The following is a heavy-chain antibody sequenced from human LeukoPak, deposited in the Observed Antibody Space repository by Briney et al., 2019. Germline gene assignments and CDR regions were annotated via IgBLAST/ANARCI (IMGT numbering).Heavy chain of an antibody. Sequence: GESLKISCKGSGYKFTSNWIGWVRQMPGKGLEWMGIIFPGDSDTRYSPSFQGQVTISADKSISTAYLQWSSLKASDTAIYYCAKLAVEEQQLVSWFDPWGQGTLVTVSS. V-gene: IGHV5-51*01. D-gene: IGHD6-13*01. CDR3: AKLAVEEQQLVSWFDP. CDR1: GYKFTSNW. CDR2: IFPGDSDT. J-gene: IGHJ5*02.